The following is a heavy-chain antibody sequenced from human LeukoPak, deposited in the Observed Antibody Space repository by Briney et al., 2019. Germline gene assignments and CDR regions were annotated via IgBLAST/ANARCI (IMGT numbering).Heavy chain of an antibody. CDR1: GFTFSDYY. CDR3: ARDRNYYDSSGRPDAFDI. D-gene: IGHD3-22*01. Sequence: GGSLRLSCAASGFTFSDYYMSWIRQAPGKGLEWVSYISSSGSTVYYADSVKGRFTISRDNAKNSLYLQMNSLRAEDTAVYYCARDRNYYDSSGRPDAFDIWGQGTMVTVSS. J-gene: IGHJ3*02. CDR2: ISSSGSTV. V-gene: IGHV3-11*04.